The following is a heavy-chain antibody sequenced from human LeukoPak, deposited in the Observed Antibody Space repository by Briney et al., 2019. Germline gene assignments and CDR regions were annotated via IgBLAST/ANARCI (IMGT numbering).Heavy chain of an antibody. CDR2: SSHDGTVE. CDR1: GFTFSHSP. Sequence: GGSLRLSCAVSGFTFSHSPMHWVRQAPGKGLEWVAFSSHDGTVEYYPDSVRGRFTISRDNSKNTLDLQMNSLRPGDTAVYFCARGGEHDYGETFFWKPMDVWGQGTTVTVSS. D-gene: IGHD4-17*01. V-gene: IGHV3-30-3*01. CDR3: ARGGEHDYGETFFWKPMDV. J-gene: IGHJ6*02.